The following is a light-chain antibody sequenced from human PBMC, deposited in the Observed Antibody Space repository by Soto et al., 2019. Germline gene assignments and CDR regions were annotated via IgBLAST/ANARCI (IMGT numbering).Light chain of an antibody. CDR3: QQRGNWLPA. J-gene: IGKJ5*01. V-gene: IGKV3-11*01. CDR1: LSVGSS. CDR2: DAS. Sequence: IVLTQSPATLSLSPGERATLSCRASLSVGSSLAWYQQKPGQAPRLLIYDASNRATGIPVRFSGGGSGTDFTLTISSLEPEDFAVYYCQQRGNWLPAFGQGTRLGIK.